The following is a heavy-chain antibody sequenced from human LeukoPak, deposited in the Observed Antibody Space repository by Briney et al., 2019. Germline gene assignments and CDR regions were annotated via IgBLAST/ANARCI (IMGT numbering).Heavy chain of an antibody. J-gene: IGHJ5*02. CDR3: ARASGGMIDP. V-gene: IGHV3-23*01. Sequence: GGSLRLSCAASGFTFRNYLMNWVRQAPGKGLEWVSAISGSGGNTYSADSVKGRFTISRDNSKNTLYLQMNSLRAEDTAVYYCARASGGMIDPWGQGTLVTVSS. CDR2: ISGSGGNT. CDR1: GFTFRNYL. D-gene: IGHD3-22*01.